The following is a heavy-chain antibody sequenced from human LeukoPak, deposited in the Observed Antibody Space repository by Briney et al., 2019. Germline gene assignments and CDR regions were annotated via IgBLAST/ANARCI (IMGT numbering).Heavy chain of an antibody. D-gene: IGHD2-21*01. CDR1: GFTFSSYG. J-gene: IGHJ3*02. V-gene: IGHV3-33*01. CDR3: ARPTLWWKANDAFDI. Sequence: GGSLRLSCAASGFTFSSYGMHWVRQAPGKGLEWVAVIWYDGSNKYYADSVKGRFTISRDNSKNTLYLQMNSLRAEDTAVYYCARPTLWWKANDAFDIWGQGTMVTVSS. CDR2: IWYDGSNK.